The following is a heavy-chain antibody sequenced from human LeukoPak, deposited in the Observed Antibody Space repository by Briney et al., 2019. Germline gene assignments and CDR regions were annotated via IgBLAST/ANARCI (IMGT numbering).Heavy chain of an antibody. CDR3: ARVVRNQLLGGFDY. D-gene: IGHD2-2*01. J-gene: IGHJ4*02. CDR1: GGSISSSSYY. CDR2: IYYSGST. Sequence: SETLSLTCTVSGGSISSSSYYWGWIRQPPGKGLEWIGSIYYSGSTYYNPSLKSRVTISVDTSKNQFSLKLSSVTAADTAVYYCARVVRNQLLGGFDYWGQGTLVTVSS. V-gene: IGHV4-39*07.